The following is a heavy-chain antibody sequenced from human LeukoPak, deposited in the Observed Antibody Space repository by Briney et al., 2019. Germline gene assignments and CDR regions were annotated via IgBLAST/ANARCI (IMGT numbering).Heavy chain of an antibody. CDR2: IKPDGTTK. J-gene: IGHJ4*02. Sequence: GGSLRLSCAASGFPFSSYSMTWVRQAPGKGLEWVANIKPDGTTKFYVDSVKGRFTISRDNALNSLYLQMNSLRAEDTAIYYCAKDVGKWESLHFFDYWGQGTLVTVSS. CDR3: AKDVGKWESLHFFDY. V-gene: IGHV3-7*03. D-gene: IGHD1-26*01. CDR1: GFPFSSYS.